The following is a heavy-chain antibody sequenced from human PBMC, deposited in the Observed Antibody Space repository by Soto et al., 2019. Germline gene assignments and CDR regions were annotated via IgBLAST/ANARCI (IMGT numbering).Heavy chain of an antibody. CDR1: GGSVSGGTHY. J-gene: IGHJ2*01. V-gene: IGHV4-61*01. CDR3: ARGYRTSWYWFDL. D-gene: IGHD6-13*01. Sequence: QAQLQESGPGPVKPSETLSLTCTVSGGSVSGGTHYWSWIRQPPGKGLEWIGYIDNSGSTNYNPSLKIRVSISVYTSKNQFSLKLSSVTAADPAVSDCARGYRTSWYWFDLWGRGTLVTVSS. CDR2: IDNSGST.